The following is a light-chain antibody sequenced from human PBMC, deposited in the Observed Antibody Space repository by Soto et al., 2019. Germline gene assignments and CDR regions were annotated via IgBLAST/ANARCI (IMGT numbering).Light chain of an antibody. V-gene: IGLV2-14*03. J-gene: IGLJ1*01. CDR3: SSHTSTSTPPYV. CDR2: DVS. Sequence: QSALTQPASVSGSPGQSIIISCIGTSSDVGGYDYVSWYQHHPGKAPKLMIYDVSNRPSGVSNRFSGSKSGNTASLTISGLQAEDEADYYCSSHTSTSTPPYVFGTGTKVTV. CDR1: SSDVGGYDY.